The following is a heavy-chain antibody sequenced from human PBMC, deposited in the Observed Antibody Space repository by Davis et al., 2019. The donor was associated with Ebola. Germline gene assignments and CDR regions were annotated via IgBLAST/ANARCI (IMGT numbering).Heavy chain of an antibody. D-gene: IGHD3-3*01. V-gene: IGHV3-23*01. J-gene: IGHJ6*02. CDR3: ANRNNFWSGYFYYGFDV. CDR1: GGSISSYY. Sequence: PSETLSLTCTVSGGSISSYYWSWVRQAPGKGLEWVSTMSGSGDNTYYADSVQGRFTISRDNSKDTLYLQMNSLRADDTAVYYCANRNNFWSGYFYYGFDVWGQGTTVTVSS. CDR2: MSGSGDNT.